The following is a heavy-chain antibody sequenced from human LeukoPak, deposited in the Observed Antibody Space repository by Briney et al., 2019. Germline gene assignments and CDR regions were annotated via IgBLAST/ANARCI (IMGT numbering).Heavy chain of an antibody. CDR2: QSHDGSNE. CDR1: GFTFSSYA. CDR3: SKDVVTAAI. Sequence: GRSLRLSCAASGFTFSSYAMHWVRQAPGKGLKWVAVQSHDGSNEGYAASVKGRFTISRDNSKNTLYLQMNSLRGEDTAVYYCSKDVVTAAIWGQGTLVTVSS. J-gene: IGHJ4*02. D-gene: IGHD4-23*01. V-gene: IGHV3-30-3*01.